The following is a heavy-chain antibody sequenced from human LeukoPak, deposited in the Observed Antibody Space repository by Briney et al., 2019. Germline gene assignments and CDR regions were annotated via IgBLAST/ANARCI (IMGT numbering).Heavy chain of an antibody. CDR2: IWYDGSNK. Sequence: GRSLRLSCAASGFTFSNCGMHWVRQAPGKGLEWVAVIWYDGSNKYYADSVKGRFTISRDNSKNTLYLQMNSLRAEDTAVYYCARVLVATKLRPVPPGDYWGQGTLVTVSS. J-gene: IGHJ4*02. D-gene: IGHD5-12*01. V-gene: IGHV3-33*01. CDR1: GFTFSNCG. CDR3: ARVLVATKLRPVPPGDY.